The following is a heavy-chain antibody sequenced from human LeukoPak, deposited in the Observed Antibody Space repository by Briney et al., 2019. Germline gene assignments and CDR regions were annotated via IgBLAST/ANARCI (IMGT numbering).Heavy chain of an antibody. CDR3: AKDDPIVVVVAATDAFDI. CDR2: ISGSGGST. CDR1: GFTFSSYA. D-gene: IGHD2-15*01. V-gene: IGHV3-23*01. J-gene: IGHJ3*02. Sequence: SGGSLRLSCAASGFTFSSYAMSWVRQAPGKGLEWVSAISGSGGSTYYADSVKGRFTISRDNSKNTLYLQMNSLRAEDTAVYYCAKDDPIVVVVAATDAFDIWGQGTMVTVSS.